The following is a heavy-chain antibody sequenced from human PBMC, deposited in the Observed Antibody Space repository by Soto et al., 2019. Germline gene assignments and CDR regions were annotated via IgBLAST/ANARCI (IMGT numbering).Heavy chain of an antibody. Sequence: SVKVSCKASGGTFSSYAISWVRQAPGQGLGWMGGIIPIFGTANYAQKFQGRVTITADESTSTAYMELSSLRSEDTAVYYCARGYCSSTSCYYYYYGMDVWGQGTTVTVSS. CDR3: ARGYCSSTSCYYYYYGMDV. J-gene: IGHJ6*02. V-gene: IGHV1-69*13. CDR2: IIPIFGTA. D-gene: IGHD2-2*01. CDR1: GGTFSSYA.